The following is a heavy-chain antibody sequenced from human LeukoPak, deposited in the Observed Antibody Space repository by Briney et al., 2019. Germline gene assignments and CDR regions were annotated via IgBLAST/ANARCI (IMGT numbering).Heavy chain of an antibody. CDR1: GYSFTSYW. CDR2: IYPGDSDT. J-gene: IGHJ4*02. Sequence: GESLKMSCKGSGYSFTSYWIGWVRQMPGKGLEWMGIIYPGDSDTRYSPSFQGQVTISADKSISTAYLQWSSLKASDTAMYYCARLRSGWYQGAYFDYWGQGTLVTVSS. V-gene: IGHV5-51*01. CDR3: ARLRSGWYQGAYFDY. D-gene: IGHD6-19*01.